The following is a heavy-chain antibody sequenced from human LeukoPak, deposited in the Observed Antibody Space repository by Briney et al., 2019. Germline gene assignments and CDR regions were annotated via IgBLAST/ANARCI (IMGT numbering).Heavy chain of an antibody. J-gene: IGHJ6*02. D-gene: IGHD6-13*01. CDR3: ARDGIPAARKGYYYYYGMDV. Sequence: PSETLSLTCTVSGGSISSSSYYWGWIRQPPGKGLEWIGSNYYSGSTYYNPSLKSRVTISVDASKNQFSLKVSSVTAADTAVYYCARDGIPAARKGYYYYYGMDVWGQGTTVTVSS. V-gene: IGHV4-39*07. CDR1: GGSISSSSYY. CDR2: NYYSGST.